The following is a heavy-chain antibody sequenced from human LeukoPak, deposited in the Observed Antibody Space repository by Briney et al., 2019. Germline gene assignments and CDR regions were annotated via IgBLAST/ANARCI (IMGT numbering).Heavy chain of an antibody. D-gene: IGHD5-18*01. Sequence: PGGSLRLSCAASGFTFSSYSMNWLRQAPGKGLEWVSYISSSSSTIHYADSVKGRFTISRDNAKNSLYLQMNSLRAEDTALYYCAKDAGAYSYGYVYYYYAMDVWGQGTTVTVSS. V-gene: IGHV3-48*01. CDR2: ISSSSSTI. J-gene: IGHJ6*02. CDR3: AKDAGAYSYGYVYYYYAMDV. CDR1: GFTFSSYS.